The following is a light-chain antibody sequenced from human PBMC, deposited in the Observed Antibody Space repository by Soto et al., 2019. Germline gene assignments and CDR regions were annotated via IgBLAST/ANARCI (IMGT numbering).Light chain of an antibody. CDR3: QSYDSSLSDSVV. J-gene: IGLJ2*01. V-gene: IGLV1-40*01. CDR1: SSNIGAGYD. CDR2: GNS. Sequence: QSVLTQPPSVSGAPGQRVTISCTGSSSNIGAGYDVHWYQQLPGTAPKLLIYGNSNRPSGVPDRFSGSKSGTSASLAITGLQAEDEADYYCQSYDSSLSDSVVFGGGTQLTVL.